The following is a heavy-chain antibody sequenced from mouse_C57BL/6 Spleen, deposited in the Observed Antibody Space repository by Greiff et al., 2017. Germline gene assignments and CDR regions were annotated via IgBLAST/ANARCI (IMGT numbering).Heavy chain of an antibody. Sequence: EVQLQQSGAELVRPGASVKLSCTASGFNIKDDYMHWVKQRPEQGLEWIGWIDPENGDTEYASKFQGKATITADTSSNTAYLQLSSLTSEDTAVYYCTRTDYEADWGQGTTLTVSS. V-gene: IGHV14-4*01. CDR2: IDPENGDT. D-gene: IGHD2-4*01. CDR3: TRTDYEAD. CDR1: GFNIKDDY. J-gene: IGHJ2*01.